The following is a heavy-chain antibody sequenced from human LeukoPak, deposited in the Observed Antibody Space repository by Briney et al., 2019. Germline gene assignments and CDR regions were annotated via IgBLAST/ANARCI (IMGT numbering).Heavy chain of an antibody. CDR1: GFTFSNYN. V-gene: IGHV3-21*01. J-gene: IGHJ3*02. Sequence: GGSLRLSCAASGFTFSNYNMNWVRQAPGKGLEWVSSISSSSSYIYYADSVKGRFTISRDNAKNSLYLQMNSLRAEDTAVYYCARVFRGIWDAFDIWGQGTMVTVSS. CDR3: ARVFRGIWDAFDI. CDR2: ISSSSSYI. D-gene: IGHD3-10*01.